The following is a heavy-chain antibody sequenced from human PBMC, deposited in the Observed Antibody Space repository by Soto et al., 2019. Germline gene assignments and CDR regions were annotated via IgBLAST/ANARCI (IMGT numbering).Heavy chain of an antibody. V-gene: IGHV4-59*01. J-gene: IGHJ6*02. CDR3: ARVYYYYYGMDV. CDR1: GGSIGSFC. CDR2: IYYSGST. Sequence: PSETMSLTSTVAGGSIGSFCWSSIVKTPGKGLEWIGYIYYSGSTNYNPPLKSRVTISVDTSKNQFSLKLSSVTAADTAVYYCARVYYYYYGMDVWGQGTTVTVSS.